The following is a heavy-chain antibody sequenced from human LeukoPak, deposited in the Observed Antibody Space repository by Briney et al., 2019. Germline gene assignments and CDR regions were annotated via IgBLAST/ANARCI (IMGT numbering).Heavy chain of an antibody. J-gene: IGHJ4*02. D-gene: IGHD1-20*01. CDR3: ASVPPESITGTYSVDY. CDR2: ISYDGSNK. V-gene: IGHV3-30-3*01. CDR1: GFTFSSYA. Sequence: GRSLRLSCAASGFTFSSYAMHWVRQAPGKGLEWVAVISYDGSNKYYADSVKGRFTTSRDNSKNTLYLQMNSLRAEDTAVYYCASVPPESITGTYSVDYWGQGTLVTVSS.